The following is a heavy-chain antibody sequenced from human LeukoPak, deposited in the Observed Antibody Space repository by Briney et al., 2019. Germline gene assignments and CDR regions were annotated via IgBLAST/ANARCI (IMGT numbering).Heavy chain of an antibody. V-gene: IGHV4-39*01. D-gene: IGHD3-10*01. Sequence: SETLSLTCTVSGGSISSRSYYWGWIRQPPGKGLEWIGSIYYTGSTYQNPSLKSRVTISVDTSKNQFSLKLSSVTAADTAVYYCARNPWVRGVIDYWGQGTLVTVSS. J-gene: IGHJ4*02. CDR3: ARNPWVRGVIDY. CDR2: IYYTGST. CDR1: GGSISSRSYY.